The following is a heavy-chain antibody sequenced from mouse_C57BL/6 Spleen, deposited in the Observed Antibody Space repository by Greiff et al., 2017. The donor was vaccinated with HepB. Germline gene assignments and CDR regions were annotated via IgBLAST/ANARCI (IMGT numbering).Heavy chain of an antibody. V-gene: IGHV5-16*01. CDR3: ARDGEDYYGSSYWYFDV. Sequence: EVKVVESEGGLVQPGRSMKLSCTASGFTFSDYYMAWVRQVPEKGLEWVANINYDGSSTYYLDSLKSRFIISRDNAKNILYLQMSSLKSEDTATYYCARDGEDYYGSSYWYFDVWGTGTTVTVSS. CDR1: GFTFSDYY. D-gene: IGHD1-1*01. CDR2: INYDGSST. J-gene: IGHJ1*03.